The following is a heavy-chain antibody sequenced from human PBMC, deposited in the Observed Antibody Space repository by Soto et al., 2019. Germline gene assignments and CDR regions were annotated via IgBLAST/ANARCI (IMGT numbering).Heavy chain of an antibody. CDR1: GFTFSSYA. CDR3: ARDTYFDFWSGYPQNRYYYSGMDV. Sequence: TGGSLRLSCAASGFTFSSYAMHWVRQAPGKGLEWVAVISYDGSNKYYADSVKGRFTISRDNSKNTLYLQMNSLRAEDTAVYYCARDTYFDFWSGYPQNRYYYSGMDVWGQGTTVTVSS. CDR2: ISYDGSNK. J-gene: IGHJ6*02. D-gene: IGHD3-3*01. V-gene: IGHV3-30-3*01.